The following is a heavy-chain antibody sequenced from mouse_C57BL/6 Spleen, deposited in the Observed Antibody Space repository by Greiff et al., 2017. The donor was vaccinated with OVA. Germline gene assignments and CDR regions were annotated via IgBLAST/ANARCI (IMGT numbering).Heavy chain of an antibody. J-gene: IGHJ2*01. Sequence: EVQLQESGPGLVKPSQSLSLTCSVTGYSITSGYYWNWIRQFPGNKLEWMGYIRYDGSTNYNPSLKNRTTITPDTSTNTSFLTLSSVTTQDTATNYCARDGNWEGRGYFDYWGQGTTLTVSS. CDR3: ARDGNWEGRGYFDY. CDR2: IRYDGST. V-gene: IGHV3-6*01. D-gene: IGHD4-1*01. CDR1: GYSITSGYY.